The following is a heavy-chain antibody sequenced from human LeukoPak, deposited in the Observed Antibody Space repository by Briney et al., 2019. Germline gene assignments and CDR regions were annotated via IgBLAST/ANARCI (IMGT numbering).Heavy chain of an antibody. Sequence: PGGSLRLSCAASGFTFSDYAMSRVRQAPGGGLEWVSAISGRGDETFHADSVKGRFTTSRDNSKNTLSLQMSSLRVEDSAVYFCAKDTSAWWYHRAYMNVWGTGTTVTVSS. CDR2: ISGRGDET. CDR3: AKDTSAWWYHRAYMNV. D-gene: IGHD2-15*01. CDR1: GFTFSDYA. J-gene: IGHJ6*03. V-gene: IGHV3-23*01.